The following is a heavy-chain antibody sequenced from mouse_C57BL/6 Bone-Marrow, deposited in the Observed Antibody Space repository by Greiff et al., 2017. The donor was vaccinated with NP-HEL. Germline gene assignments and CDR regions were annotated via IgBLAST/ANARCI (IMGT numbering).Heavy chain of an antibody. CDR1: GFNIKDDY. CDR3: TDLLWYP. V-gene: IGHV14-4*01. Sequence: EVKLQESGAELVRPGASVKLSCTASGFNIKDDYMHWVKQRPEQGLEWIGWIDPENGDTEYASKFQGKATITADTSSNTAYLQLSSLTSEDTAVYYCTDLLWYPRGQGTLVTVSA. J-gene: IGHJ3*01. CDR2: IDPENGDT. D-gene: IGHD2-1*01.